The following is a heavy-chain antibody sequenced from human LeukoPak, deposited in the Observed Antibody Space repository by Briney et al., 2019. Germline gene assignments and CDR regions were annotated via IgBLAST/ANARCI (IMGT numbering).Heavy chain of an antibody. CDR3: ARDYGGSEGVIFDY. CDR2: ISSSSSTI. V-gene: IGHV3-48*01. D-gene: IGHD4-23*01. J-gene: IGHJ4*02. CDR1: GFTFSSYS. Sequence: PGGSLRLSCAASGFTFSSYSMNWVRQAPGKGLEWVSYISSSSSTIYYTDSVKGRFTISRDNAKNSLYLQMNSLRAEVTAVYYCARDYGGSEGVIFDYWGQGTLVTVSS.